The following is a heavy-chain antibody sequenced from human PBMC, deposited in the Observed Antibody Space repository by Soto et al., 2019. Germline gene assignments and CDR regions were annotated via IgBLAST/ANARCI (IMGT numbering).Heavy chain of an antibody. D-gene: IGHD5-18*01. V-gene: IGHV3-74*01. J-gene: IGHJ4*02. Sequence: EVQLVESGGSLVQPGGSLRLSCVGSGFTFSNYWMHWVRQVPGKGPVWVSRVNSAGSQSSYADFVKGRFTVSRDNAKNTLYLEMNSLSADDTAVYYCATGGYSYGWGYWGQGTLVTVSS. CDR3: ATGGYSYGWGY. CDR2: VNSAGSQS. CDR1: GFTFSNYW.